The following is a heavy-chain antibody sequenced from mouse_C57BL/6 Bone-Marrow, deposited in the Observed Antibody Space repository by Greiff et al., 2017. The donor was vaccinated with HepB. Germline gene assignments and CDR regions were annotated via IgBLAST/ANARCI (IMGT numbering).Heavy chain of an antibody. D-gene: IGHD1-1*01. V-gene: IGHV14-1*01. J-gene: IGHJ2*01. Sequence: EVQLQQSGAELVRPGASVKLSCTASGFNIKDYYMHWVKQRPEQGLEWIGRIDPEDGDTEYAPKFQVKATMTADTSSNTAYLQLSSLTSADTAVYYCTMGYYYGSSCDYWGQGTTLTVSS. CDR2: IDPEDGDT. CDR1: GFNIKDYY. CDR3: TMGYYYGSSCDY.